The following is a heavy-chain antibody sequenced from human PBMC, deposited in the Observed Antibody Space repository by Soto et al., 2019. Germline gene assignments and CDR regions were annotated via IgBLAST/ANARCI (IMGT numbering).Heavy chain of an antibody. D-gene: IGHD3-22*01. Sequence: PSETLSLTCTVSGGSISSYYWSWIRQPPGKGLEWIGYIYYSGSTNYNPSLKSRVTISVDTSKNQFSLKLSSVTAADTAVYYCARLHYYDSSGYLDYWGQGTLATVSS. J-gene: IGHJ4*02. CDR3: ARLHYYDSSGYLDY. CDR2: IYYSGST. V-gene: IGHV4-59*01. CDR1: GGSISSYY.